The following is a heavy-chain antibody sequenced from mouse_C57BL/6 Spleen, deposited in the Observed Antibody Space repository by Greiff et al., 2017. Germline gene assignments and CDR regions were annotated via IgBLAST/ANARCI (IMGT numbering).Heavy chain of an antibody. Sequence: QVQLQQPGAELVRPGSSVKLSCKASGYTFTSYWMHWVKQRPIQGLEWIGNIDPSDSETHYNQKFKDKATLTVDKSSSTAYMQLSSLTSEDSAVYYCAREHYYGSSPFAYWGQGTLVTVSA. CDR2: IDPSDSET. D-gene: IGHD1-1*01. CDR1: GYTFTSYW. J-gene: IGHJ3*01. V-gene: IGHV1-52*01. CDR3: AREHYYGSSPFAY.